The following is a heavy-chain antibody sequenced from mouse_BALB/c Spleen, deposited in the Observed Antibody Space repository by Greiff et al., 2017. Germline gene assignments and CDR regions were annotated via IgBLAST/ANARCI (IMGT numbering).Heavy chain of an antibody. J-gene: IGHJ4*01. Sequence: EVKLVESGGGLVQPGGSRKLSCAASGFTFSSFGMHWVRQAPEKGLEWVAYISSGSSTIYYADTVKGRFTISRDNPKNTLFLQMTSLRSEDTAMYYCARFLTGRAMDYWGQGTSVTVSS. D-gene: IGHD4-1*01. CDR2: ISSGSSTI. CDR3: ARFLTGRAMDY. CDR1: GFTFSSFG. V-gene: IGHV5-17*02.